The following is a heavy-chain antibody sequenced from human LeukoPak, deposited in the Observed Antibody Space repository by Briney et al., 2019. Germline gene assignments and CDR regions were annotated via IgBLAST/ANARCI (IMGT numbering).Heavy chain of an antibody. J-gene: IGHJ3*02. CDR3: ARVSEPQEQNGAFDI. CDR1: GGTFSSYA. V-gene: IGHV1-69*05. Sequence: ASVKVSCKASGGTFSSYAISWVRQAPGQGLEWMGGIIPIFGTANYAQKFQGRVTITTDESTSTAYMELSSLRSEDTAVYYCARVSEPQEQNGAFDIWGQGTMVTVSS. D-gene: IGHD1-1*01. CDR2: IIPIFGTA.